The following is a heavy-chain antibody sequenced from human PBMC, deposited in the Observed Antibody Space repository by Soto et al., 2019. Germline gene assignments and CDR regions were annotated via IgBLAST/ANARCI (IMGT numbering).Heavy chain of an antibody. Sequence: TGGSLRLSCAASGFTFSNYWMHWVRQAPGRGLVWVSRINTDGSTTTYADSVKGRFTISRDNAKSTLYLQMNSLTVEDMAVYYSARVTSYDRSAQNHYNYYVMDVCGQGTTLTVSS. V-gene: IGHV3-74*03. CDR2: INTDGSTT. D-gene: IGHD3-16*01. CDR3: ARVTSYDRSAQNHYNYYVMDV. CDR1: GFTFSNYW. J-gene: IGHJ6*02.